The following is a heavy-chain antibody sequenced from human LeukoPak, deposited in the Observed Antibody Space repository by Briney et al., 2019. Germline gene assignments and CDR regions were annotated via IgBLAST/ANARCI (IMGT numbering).Heavy chain of an antibody. CDR2: IYHSGST. V-gene: IGHV4-30-2*01. Sequence: SETLSLTCTVSGGSISSGGYYWSWIRQPPGKGLEWIGYIYHSGSTYYNPSLKSRVTISVDRSKNQFSLKLSSVTAADTAVYYCARVEELVDAFDIWGQGTMDTVSS. CDR3: ARVEELVDAFDI. CDR1: GGSISSGGYY. J-gene: IGHJ3*02. D-gene: IGHD6-6*01.